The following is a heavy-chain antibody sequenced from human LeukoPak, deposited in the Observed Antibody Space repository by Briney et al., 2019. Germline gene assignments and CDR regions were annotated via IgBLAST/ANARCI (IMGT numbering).Heavy chain of an antibody. CDR1: GGSISSSSYY. D-gene: IGHD6-6*01. V-gene: IGHV4-39*01. CDR3: ARSYSSSSHYYCYYMDV. Sequence: PSETLSLTCTVSGGSISSSSYYWGWIRQPPGKGLEWIGSIYYSGSTYYNPSLKSRVTISVDTSKNQFSLKLSSVTAADTAVYYCARSYSSSSHYYCYYMDVWGKGTTVTVSS. CDR2: IYYSGST. J-gene: IGHJ6*03.